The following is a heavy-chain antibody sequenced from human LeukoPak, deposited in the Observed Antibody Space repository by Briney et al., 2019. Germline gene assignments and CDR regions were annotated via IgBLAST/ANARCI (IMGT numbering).Heavy chain of an antibody. CDR1: GHSITSYY. CDR3: ASSNTGSYNDAFDI. CDR2: IYYSGST. Sequence: SETLSLTCTVSGHSITSYYWSWVRQPPGKGLEWIGYIYYSGSTKYNPSLKSRVSISVDTSKNQFSLKLNSVTAADTAVYYCASSNTGSYNDAFDIWGQGTMVTVSS. D-gene: IGHD1-26*01. J-gene: IGHJ3*02. V-gene: IGHV4-59*01.